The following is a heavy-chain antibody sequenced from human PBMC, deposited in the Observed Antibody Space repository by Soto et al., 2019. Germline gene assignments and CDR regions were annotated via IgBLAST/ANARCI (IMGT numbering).Heavy chain of an antibody. CDR2: IDWDDDK. V-gene: IGHV2-70*12. CDR3: AHIRGEGAYYYYPMDV. D-gene: IGHD3-16*01. J-gene: IGHJ6*02. Sequence: SGPTLVNPRQTLTLTCTFSGFSLTTPGMCVSWIRQPPGKALEWLAVIDWDDDKYYSTSLKTRLSISMDTSKNQVVLEMTNVAPVDTATYYCAHIRGEGAYYYYPMDVWGQGTTVTVSS. CDR1: GFSLTTPGMC.